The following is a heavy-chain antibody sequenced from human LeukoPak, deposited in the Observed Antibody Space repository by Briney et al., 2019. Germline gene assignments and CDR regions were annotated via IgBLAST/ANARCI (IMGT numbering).Heavy chain of an antibody. CDR2: FDPEDGET. CDR3: FKFAAGPDPYYP. D-gene: IGHD6-25*01. V-gene: IGHV1-24*01. J-gene: IGHJ5*02. CDR1: GYTLTELS. Sequence: ASVKVSCKVSGYTLTELSMHWVRQAPGKGLEGMGGFDPEDGETIYAQKFQGRVTMTEATSTDTAYMALNNLKSEDTAIYYCFKFAAGPDPYYPWGQGTLVTVSS.